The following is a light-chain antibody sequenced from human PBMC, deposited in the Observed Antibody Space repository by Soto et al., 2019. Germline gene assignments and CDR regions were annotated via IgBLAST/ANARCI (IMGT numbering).Light chain of an antibody. CDR1: SSNIGSQF. CDR2: RNN. J-gene: IGLJ1*01. CDR3: AAWDDSLREYV. Sequence: QSVLTQPPSASGTPGQRVTISCSGSSSNIGSQFVYWYQHLPGTAPKLLISRNNQRPSGVPDRFSGSKSGTSASLAISGLRSEDGADYYCAAWDDSLREYVFGTGTKLTVL. V-gene: IGLV1-47*01.